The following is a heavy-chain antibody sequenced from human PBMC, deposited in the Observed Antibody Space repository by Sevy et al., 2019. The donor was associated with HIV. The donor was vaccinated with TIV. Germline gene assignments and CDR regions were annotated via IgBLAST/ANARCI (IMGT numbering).Heavy chain of an antibody. CDR1: GFTVSSNY. CDR2: IYSGGST. J-gene: IGHJ4*02. V-gene: IGHV3-53*01. CDR3: AFGFRQWLVSTYFDY. D-gene: IGHD6-19*01. Sequence: GGSLRLSCAASGFTVSSNYMSWVRQAPGKGLEWVSVIYSGGSTYYADSVKGRFTISRDNSKNTLYLQMNSLGAEDTSVYYCAFGFRQWLVSTYFDYWGQGTLVTVSS.